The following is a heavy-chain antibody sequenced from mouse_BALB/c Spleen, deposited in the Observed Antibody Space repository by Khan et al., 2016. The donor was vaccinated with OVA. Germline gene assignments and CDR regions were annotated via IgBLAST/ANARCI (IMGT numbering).Heavy chain of an antibody. V-gene: IGHV2-6-1*01. CDR3: ARHVHYHYDVFDY. CDR2: MWNDGST. CDR1: GFSLTNYG. J-gene: IGHJ4*01. D-gene: IGHD2-4*01. Sequence: QVQLKESGPGLVAPSQSLSLTCTISGFSLTNYGVHWGRQPPGKGLEWLVLMWNDGSTTYNSPLKPRLTTSKDNSKSQALLKMKSPQTADTAMYFWARHVHYHYDVFDYWGQGTSVTVSS.